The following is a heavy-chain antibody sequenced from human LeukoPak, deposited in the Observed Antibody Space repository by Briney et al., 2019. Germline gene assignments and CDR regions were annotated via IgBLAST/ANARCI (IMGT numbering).Heavy chain of an antibody. J-gene: IGHJ5*02. CDR1: GFTFSSYA. V-gene: IGHV3-23*01. D-gene: IGHD1-26*01. Sequence: GGSLRLSCAASGFTFSSYAMSWVRQAPGKGLEWVSAISGSSGSTYYADSVKGRFTISRDNSKNTLYLQMNSLRAEDTAVYYCAKNSGSYYKHNWFDPWGQGTLVTVSS. CDR3: AKNSGSYYKHNWFDP. CDR2: ISGSSGST.